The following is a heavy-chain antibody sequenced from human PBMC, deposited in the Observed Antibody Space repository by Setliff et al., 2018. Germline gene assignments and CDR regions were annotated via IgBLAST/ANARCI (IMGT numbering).Heavy chain of an antibody. CDR2: IYIGGSA. J-gene: IGHJ4*02. CDR3: ARESRYYYDNLGTLDY. CDR1: GGSISSGDYY. D-gene: IGHD3-22*01. Sequence: PSETLSLTCTVSGGSISSGDYYWSWIRQPPGKGLEWIGHIYIGGSANYNPSLKSRVSISVDTSKNQFSLKLSSVTAADTAVYYCARESRYYYDNLGTLDYWGQGTLVTVSS. V-gene: IGHV4-61*08.